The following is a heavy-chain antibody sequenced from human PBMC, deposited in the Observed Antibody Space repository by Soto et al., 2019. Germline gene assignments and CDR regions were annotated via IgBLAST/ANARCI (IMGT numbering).Heavy chain of an antibody. V-gene: IGHV4-39*01. CDR3: TRGYCTTSSCYADY. CDR1: GGSISSSGSY. J-gene: IGHJ4*02. Sequence: SETLSLTCTVSGGSISSSGSYWGWIRQPPGNGLEWIGSLYYSGRSYYSPSLKSRVTISVDTSKNQFSLKLTSVTAADTAVYYCTRGYCTTSSCYADYWGQGTLVTVSS. D-gene: IGHD2-2*01. CDR2: LYYSGRS.